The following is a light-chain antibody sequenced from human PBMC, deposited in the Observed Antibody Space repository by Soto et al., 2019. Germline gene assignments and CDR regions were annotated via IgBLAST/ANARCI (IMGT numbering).Light chain of an antibody. CDR1: SSDVGGHDL. Sequence: QSALTQPPSASGSPGQSVAVSCTGTSSDVGGHDLVSWYQQHPGKAPKLMIYEVNKRPSGVPDRFSGSKSGNTASLTVSGLQADDEADYYCSSYSISGTLIFGGGTEVTVL. CDR3: SSYSISGTLI. V-gene: IGLV2-8*01. CDR2: EVN. J-gene: IGLJ2*01.